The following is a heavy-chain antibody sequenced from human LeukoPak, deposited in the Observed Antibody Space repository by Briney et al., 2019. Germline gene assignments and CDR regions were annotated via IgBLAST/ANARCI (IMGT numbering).Heavy chain of an antibody. CDR1: GFTFNTYS. J-gene: IGHJ4*02. V-gene: IGHV3-21*01. CDR3: AREDYYDSSGYPRPPDY. D-gene: IGHD3-22*01. CDR2: ISRTSESI. Sequence: PGGSLRLSCAASGFTFNTYSMSWVRQAPGKGLEWVSIISRTSESIFYADSVKGRFTISRDNAKNSLYLQMNSLRAEDTAVYYCAREDYYDSSGYPRPPDYWGQGTLVTVSS.